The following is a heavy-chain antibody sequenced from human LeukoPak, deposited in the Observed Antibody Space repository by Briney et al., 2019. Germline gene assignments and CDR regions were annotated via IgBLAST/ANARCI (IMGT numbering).Heavy chain of an antibody. V-gene: IGHV3-48*03. CDR2: ISSGGSTT. J-gene: IGHJ4*02. CDR1: GFTFSSYA. D-gene: IGHD1-26*01. CDR3: ARDHMGYDY. Sequence: GGSLRLSCAASGFTFSSYAMHWDRQAPGKGLEWVSYISSGGSTTYYAGSVKGRFTVSRDNAKNSLYLQMNSLRAEDTAVYYCARDHMGYDYWGQGTLVTVSS.